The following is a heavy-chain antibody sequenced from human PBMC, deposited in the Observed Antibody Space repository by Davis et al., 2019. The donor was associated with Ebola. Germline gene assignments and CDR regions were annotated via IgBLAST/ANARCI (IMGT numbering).Heavy chain of an antibody. CDR1: GFSFSDNW. Sequence: GESLKISCRVSGFSFSDNWMSWVRQVPGKGLAWVSSINRDGTTRTYADSVKGRFTISRDNSKNTLYLQMNSLRAEDTAVYYCARDPYYYDSSGYYPWGQGTLVTVSS. J-gene: IGHJ5*02. CDR2: INRDGTTR. CDR3: ARDPYYYDSSGYYP. D-gene: IGHD3-22*01. V-gene: IGHV3-74*01.